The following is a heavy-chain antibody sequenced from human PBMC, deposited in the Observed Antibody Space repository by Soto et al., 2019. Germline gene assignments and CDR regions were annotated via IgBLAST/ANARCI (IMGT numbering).Heavy chain of an antibody. Sequence: QVQLVQSGAEVTKPGASVKVSCKASGYTFTDYLIHWVRQVPEQSLEWMGSISGGNGRTRYSHNFQGRVTFTRDTSANTAYMELGSLRFEDTAIFYCARDRGGRVDGMDVWGQGTTVTVSS. CDR3: ARDRGGRVDGMDV. CDR2: ISGGNGRT. CDR1: GYTFTDYL. D-gene: IGHD3-10*01. J-gene: IGHJ6*02. V-gene: IGHV1-3*01.